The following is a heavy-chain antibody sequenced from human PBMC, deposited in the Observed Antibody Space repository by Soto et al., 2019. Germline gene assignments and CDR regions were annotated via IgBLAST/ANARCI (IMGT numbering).Heavy chain of an antibody. CDR3: AGDRAAGGY. V-gene: IGHV3-48*03. D-gene: IGHD6-13*01. Sequence: EVQLVESGGGLVQPGGSLRLSCAASGFSFSTYEMNWVRQAPGKGLEWVAYISSGSDTIHYADSVRGRFTVSRDNAKNSLYLQMNSLRVEDTALYYCAGDRAAGGYWGQGTLVTVSS. J-gene: IGHJ4*02. CDR2: ISSGSDTI. CDR1: GFSFSTYE.